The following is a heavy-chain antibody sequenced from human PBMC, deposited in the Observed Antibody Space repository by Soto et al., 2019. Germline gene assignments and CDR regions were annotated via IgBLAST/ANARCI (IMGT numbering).Heavy chain of an antibody. J-gene: IGHJ6*02. D-gene: IGHD3-22*01. CDR1: GYTFTGYY. Sequence: ASVKVSCKASGYTFTGYYVHWVRQAPGQGLEWMGWINPNSGGTNYAQKFQGRVTMTRDTSISTAYMELSRLRSDDTAVYYCARETFPGYYYDSSGSYGMDVWGQGTTVTVSS. CDR3: ARETFPGYYYDSSGSYGMDV. V-gene: IGHV1-2*02. CDR2: INPNSGGT.